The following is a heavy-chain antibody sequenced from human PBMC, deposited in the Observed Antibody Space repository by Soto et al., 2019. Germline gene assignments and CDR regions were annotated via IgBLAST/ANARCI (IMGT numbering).Heavy chain of an antibody. D-gene: IGHD6-19*01. CDR3: AKVKRSGWRPQPHYYYGMDV. Sequence: GGSLRLSCAASGFTFSSYCMHWVRQAPGKGLEWVAVISYDGSNKYYADSVKGRFTISRDNSKNTLYLQMNSLRAEDTAVYYCAKVKRSGWRPQPHYYYGMDVWGQGTTVTVSS. CDR2: ISYDGSNK. CDR1: GFTFSSYC. V-gene: IGHV3-30*18. J-gene: IGHJ6*02.